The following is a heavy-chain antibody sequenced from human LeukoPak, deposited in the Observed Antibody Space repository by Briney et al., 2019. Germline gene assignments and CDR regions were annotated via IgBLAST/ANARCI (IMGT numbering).Heavy chain of an antibody. CDR3: ARDYYDSSGYRGAFDI. CDR2: ISAYNGDT. V-gene: IGHV1-18*01. Sequence: GASVKVSCKASGYTFTSYGISWVRQAPGQGLEWMGWISAYNGDTNYAQKLQGRVTMTTDTSTSTAYMELRSLRSDDTAVYYCARDYYDSSGYRGAFDIWGQGTMVTVSS. CDR1: GYTFTSYG. J-gene: IGHJ3*02. D-gene: IGHD3-22*01.